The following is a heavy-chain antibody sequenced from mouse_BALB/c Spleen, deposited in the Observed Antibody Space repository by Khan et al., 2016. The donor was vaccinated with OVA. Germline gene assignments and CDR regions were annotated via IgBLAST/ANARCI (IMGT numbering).Heavy chain of an antibody. CDR1: GYTFTSYV. CDR2: INPYNDGT. J-gene: IGHJ3*01. V-gene: IGHV1S136*01. CDR3: TREYYGSSYLFAY. D-gene: IGHD1-1*01. Sequence: EVQLQQSGPELVKPGASVKMSCKASGYTFTSYVMHWVKQKPGQGLEWIGYINPYNDGTKYNEKFKGKATLTSDKSSSTAYMELSSLTSEDSAVYYGTREYYGSSYLFAYWGQGTLVTVSA.